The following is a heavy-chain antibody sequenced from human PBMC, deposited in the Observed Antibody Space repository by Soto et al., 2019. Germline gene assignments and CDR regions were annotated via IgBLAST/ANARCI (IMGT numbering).Heavy chain of an antibody. J-gene: IGHJ4*02. D-gene: IGHD3-22*01. V-gene: IGHV4-31*06. CDR3: GGMGYYPPFDG. CDR1: GVSISRGSYY. CDR2: IYYSGST. Sequence: PSETLSLTCTVSGVSISRGSYYWSWIRQRPGKGLEWIGYIYYSGSTSYNPSLESRVSMSVDTSKNQFSLKLTSVTAADTAVYFWGGMGYYPPFDGGGQGALLTVPS.